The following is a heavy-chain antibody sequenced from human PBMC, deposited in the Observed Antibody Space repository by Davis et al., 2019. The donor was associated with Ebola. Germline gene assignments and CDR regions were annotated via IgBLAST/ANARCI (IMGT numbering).Heavy chain of an antibody. CDR1: GFTFSSYA. CDR3: AKDPSYCSSTSCYNPGYFQH. CDR2: ISYDGSNK. J-gene: IGHJ1*01. Sequence: PGGSLRLSCAASGFTFSSYAMHWVRQAPGKGLEWVAVISYDGSNKYYADSVKGRFTISRDNSKNTLYLQMNSLRAEDTAVYYCAKDPSYCSSTSCYNPGYFQHWGQGTLVTVSS. V-gene: IGHV3-30-3*01. D-gene: IGHD2-2*02.